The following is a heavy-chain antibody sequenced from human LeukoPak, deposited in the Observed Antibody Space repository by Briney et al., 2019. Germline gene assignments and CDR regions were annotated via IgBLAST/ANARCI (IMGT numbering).Heavy chain of an antibody. Sequence: GGSLRLSCAASGFTFSSYWMHWGRQAPGKGLVWVSRINSDGRSTRYADSVKGRFTISRDNAKNTLYLQMNSLRAEDTAVYYCARDGGIALPFDYWGQGTLVTVSS. CDR3: ARDGGIALPFDY. J-gene: IGHJ4*02. D-gene: IGHD6-13*01. V-gene: IGHV3-74*01. CDR2: INSDGRST. CDR1: GFTFSSYW.